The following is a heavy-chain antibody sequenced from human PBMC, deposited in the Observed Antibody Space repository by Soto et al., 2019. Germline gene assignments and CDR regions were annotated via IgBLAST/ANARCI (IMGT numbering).Heavy chain of an antibody. Sequence: PGESLKISCKGSGYSFTSYWISWVRQMPGKGLEWMGRIDPSDSYTNYSPSFQGHVTISADKSISTAYLQWSSLKASDTAMYYCARGPKVGDYHYYYGMDAWGQGTTVTVSS. CDR1: GYSFTSYW. V-gene: IGHV5-10-1*01. CDR3: ARGPKVGDYHYYYGMDA. J-gene: IGHJ6*02. CDR2: IDPSDSYT.